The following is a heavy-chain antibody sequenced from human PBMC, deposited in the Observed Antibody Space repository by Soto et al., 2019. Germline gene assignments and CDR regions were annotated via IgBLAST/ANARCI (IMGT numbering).Heavy chain of an antibody. J-gene: IGHJ4*02. V-gene: IGHV1-69*06. Sequence: SVKVSCKASGGTFSISSYAINWVRQAPGQGLEWMGGIIPFINTANNAQKFQGRVTITADKSTSTAYMELNSLRSEDTAVYYCARVVLGGYRLDSWGRGTLVTASS. CDR1: GGTFSISSYA. CDR3: ARVVLGGYRLDS. D-gene: IGHD3-10*01. CDR2: IIPFINTA.